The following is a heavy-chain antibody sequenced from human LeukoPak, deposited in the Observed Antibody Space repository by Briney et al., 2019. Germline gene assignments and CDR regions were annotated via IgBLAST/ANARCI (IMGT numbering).Heavy chain of an antibody. V-gene: IGHV1-18*01. CDR1: GYTFTSYG. CDR3: ARYCSSTSCYRDRLLNFDY. D-gene: IGHD2-2*02. CDR2: ISAYNGNT. J-gene: IGHJ4*02. Sequence: ASVKVSCKASGYTFTSYGISWVRQAPGQGLEWMGWISAYNGNTNYAQKLQGRVTMTTDTSTSTAYMELRSLRSDDTAVYYCARYCSSTSCYRDRLLNFDYWGQGTLVTVSS.